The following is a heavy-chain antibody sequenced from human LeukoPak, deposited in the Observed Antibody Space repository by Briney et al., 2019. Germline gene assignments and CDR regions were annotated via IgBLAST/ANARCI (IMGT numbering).Heavy chain of an antibody. V-gene: IGHV3-74*01. CDR3: ARDRWELDLGAFDI. Sequence: PGGSLRLSCAASGFTFSSYWMHWVRQAPGKGLVWVSRINSDGSSTIYADSVKGRLTISRDNPKNTLYLQMNSLRAEDTAVYYCARDRWELDLGAFDIWGQGTMVTVSS. J-gene: IGHJ3*02. CDR1: GFTFSSYW. D-gene: IGHD1-26*01. CDR2: INSDGSST.